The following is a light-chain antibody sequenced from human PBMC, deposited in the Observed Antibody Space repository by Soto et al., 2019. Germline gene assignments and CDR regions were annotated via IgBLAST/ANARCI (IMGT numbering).Light chain of an antibody. Sequence: QSALTQSPSASGSPGQSVTISCTGTSSDVGGYKYVSWYQQHPGKAPKLMIYAVSKRPSGVPDRFSGSKSGNTASLTVSGLQAEDEADYYCSSYAGRNNLWVFGGGTKLTVL. J-gene: IGLJ3*02. CDR1: SSDVGGYKY. CDR2: AVS. V-gene: IGLV2-8*01. CDR3: SSYAGRNNLWV.